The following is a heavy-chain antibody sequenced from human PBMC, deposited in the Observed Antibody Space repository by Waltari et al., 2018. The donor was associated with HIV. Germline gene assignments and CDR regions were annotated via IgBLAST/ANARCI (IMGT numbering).Heavy chain of an antibody. V-gene: IGHV4-34*01. J-gene: IGHJ5*02. CDR1: GDSLGGYF. CDR2: IEQNGDT. D-gene: IGHD3-10*01. Sequence: QVRLQPWGAGLLKPSETLSLTCAVYGDSLGGYFWAWLRRSPKKGMEWIGEIEQNGDTNYHPSYKSRLTISVDTSKNQFSLTLRSATAADTAIYYCVRGLGSRPHYRSYDPWGQGTPVTVSS. CDR3: VRGLGSRPHYRSYDP.